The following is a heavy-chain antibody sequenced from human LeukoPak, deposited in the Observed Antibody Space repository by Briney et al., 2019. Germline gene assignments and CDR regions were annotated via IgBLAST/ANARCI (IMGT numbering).Heavy chain of an antibody. CDR1: GGSISSYY. CDR2: IYYSGST. V-gene: IGHV4-59*01. J-gene: IGHJ4*02. D-gene: IGHD4-23*01. Sequence: SETLSLTCAVSGGSISSYYWSWLRQPPGKGLEWIGYIYYSGSTNYNPSLKSRVTISVDTSKNQFSLKLSSVTAADTAVYYCARGLGYGGNYYFDYWGQGTLVTVSS. CDR3: ARGLGYGGNYYFDY.